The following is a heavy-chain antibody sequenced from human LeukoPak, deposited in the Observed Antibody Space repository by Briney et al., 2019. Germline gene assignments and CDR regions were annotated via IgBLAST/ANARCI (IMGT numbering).Heavy chain of an antibody. J-gene: IGHJ6*03. D-gene: IGHD5-24*01. CDR1: GFTFDIAW. Sequence: GGSLRLSCAVSGFTFDIAWMNWVRQAPGEGLEWLGRIKSKNDGAATDYAAPVRGRFTISTDDSKNTLYLQMNSLKTEDTAVYYCVTRDAYKPRYFMDVWGKGTTVTVSS. CDR3: VTRDAYKPRYFMDV. CDR2: IKSKNDGAAT. V-gene: IGHV3-15*01.